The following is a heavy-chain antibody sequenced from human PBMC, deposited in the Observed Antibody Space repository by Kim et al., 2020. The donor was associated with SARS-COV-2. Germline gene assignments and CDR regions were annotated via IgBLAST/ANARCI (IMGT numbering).Heavy chain of an antibody. CDR2: IYPGDSDT. V-gene: IGHV5-51*01. Sequence: GESLKISCKGSGYSFTSYWIGWVRQMPGKGLEWMGIIYPGDSDTRYSPSFQGQVTISADKSISTAYLQWSSLKASDTAMYYCARPSSSSWYGGGFFAYWGQGTLVTVSS. CDR1: GYSFTSYW. D-gene: IGHD6-13*01. J-gene: IGHJ4*02. CDR3: ARPSSSSWYGGGFFAY.